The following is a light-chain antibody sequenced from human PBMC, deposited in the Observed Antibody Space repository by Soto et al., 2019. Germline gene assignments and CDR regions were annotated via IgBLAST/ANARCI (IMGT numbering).Light chain of an antibody. CDR3: QQSYSTLALT. Sequence: DIQMTQSPSSLSASVGDRVTITSRASQSISSYLNWYQQKPGKAPKLLIYGASSLQSGVPSRFSGSGSGTDFTLTISSLQPEDFATYYCQQSYSTLALTFGGGTKVEIK. V-gene: IGKV1-39*01. J-gene: IGKJ4*01. CDR1: QSISSY. CDR2: GAS.